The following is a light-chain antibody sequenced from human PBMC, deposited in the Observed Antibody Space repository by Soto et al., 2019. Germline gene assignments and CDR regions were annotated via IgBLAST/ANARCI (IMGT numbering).Light chain of an antibody. Sequence: QSVLTQPPSVSEAPGQRVTISCTGSSSNIGAGYDVHWYQQLPGTAPKLLIYGNSNRPSGVPDRFSGSKSGTSVSLAITGLQAEDEADYYCQSYDSSLSGWVFGGGTKLTVL. CDR1: SSNIGAGYD. CDR3: QSYDSSLSGWV. CDR2: GNS. V-gene: IGLV1-40*01. J-gene: IGLJ3*02.